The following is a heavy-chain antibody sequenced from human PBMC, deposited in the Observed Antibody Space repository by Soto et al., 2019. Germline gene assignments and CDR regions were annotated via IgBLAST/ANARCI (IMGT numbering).Heavy chain of an antibody. CDR2: IYYSGST. CDR1: GGSISSYY. V-gene: IGHV4-59*08. D-gene: IGHD4-17*01. J-gene: IGHJ4*02. Sequence: PSETLSLTCTVSGGSISSYYWSWIRQPPGKGLEWIGYIYYSGSTNYNPSLKSRVTISVDTSKNQFSLKLSSVTATDTAVYYCARNYGGNVDYWGPGTLVTVSS. CDR3: ARNYGGNVDY.